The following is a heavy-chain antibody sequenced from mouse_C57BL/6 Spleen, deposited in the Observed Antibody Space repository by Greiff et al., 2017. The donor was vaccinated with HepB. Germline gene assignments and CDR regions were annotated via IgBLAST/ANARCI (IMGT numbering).Heavy chain of an antibody. Sequence: QVQLQQSGPELVKPGASVKISCKASGYSFTSYYIHWVKQRPGQGLEWIGWIYPGSGNTKYNEKFKGKATLTADTSSSTAYMQLSSLTSEDSAVYYCARGGPPYYFDYWGQGTTLTVSS. J-gene: IGHJ2*01. CDR2: IYPGSGNT. CDR3: ARGGPPYYFDY. CDR1: GYSFTSYY. V-gene: IGHV1-66*01.